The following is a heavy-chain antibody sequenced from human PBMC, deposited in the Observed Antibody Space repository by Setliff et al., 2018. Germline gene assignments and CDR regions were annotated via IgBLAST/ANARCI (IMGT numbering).Heavy chain of an antibody. CDR3: ARGRFGGPRTGNWFDP. Sequence: GASVKVSCKASGYIFTDYYMHWVRQAPGQGLEGMGWMNPNSGNTGYAQKFQGRVTMARNTSISTAYMELSSLRSEDTAVYYCARGRFGGPRTGNWFDPWGQGTLVTVSS. J-gene: IGHJ5*02. V-gene: IGHV1-8*02. CDR2: MNPNSGNT. D-gene: IGHD3-10*01. CDR1: GYIFTDYY.